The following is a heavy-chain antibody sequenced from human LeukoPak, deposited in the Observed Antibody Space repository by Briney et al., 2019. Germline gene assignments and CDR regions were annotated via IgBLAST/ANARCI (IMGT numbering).Heavy chain of an antibody. D-gene: IGHD6-13*01. J-gene: IGHJ4*02. V-gene: IGHV3-23*01. CDR1: GFTFSSYA. Sequence: GGSLRLSCAASGFTFSSYAMSWVRQAPGKGLEWVSAISGSGGSTYYADSVKGRFTISRDNSKNSLYLQMNSLRAEDTAVYYCANIRIAAALFDYRGQGTLVTVSS. CDR3: ANIRIAAALFDY. CDR2: ISGSGGST.